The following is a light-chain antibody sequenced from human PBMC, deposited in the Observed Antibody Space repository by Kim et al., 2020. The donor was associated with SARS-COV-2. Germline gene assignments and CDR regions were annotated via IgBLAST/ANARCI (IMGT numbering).Light chain of an antibody. Sequence: SASVGDRVTSTCRASQSISSWLDWYQQKPGKAPKLLIYDASSLESGVPSRFSGSGSGTEFTLTISSLQPDDFATYYCQQYNSYSYTFGQGTKLEI. CDR2: DAS. CDR1: QSISSW. J-gene: IGKJ2*01. V-gene: IGKV1-5*01. CDR3: QQYNSYSYT.